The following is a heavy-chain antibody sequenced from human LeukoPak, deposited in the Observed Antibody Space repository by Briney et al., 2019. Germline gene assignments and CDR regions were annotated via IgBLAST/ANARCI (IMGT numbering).Heavy chain of an antibody. CDR1: GFTVSLYY. V-gene: IGHV3-53*05. D-gene: IGHD5-24*01. Sequence: GGSLRLSCAASGFTVSLYYMTWVRQAPGKGLEWVSVIYSGGPTYYADSVKGRFTISRDNSKNTLYLQMNSLRSEDTAVYYCARDRGDGYNSGFDYWGQGTLVTVSS. CDR3: ARDRGDGYNSGFDY. CDR2: IYSGGPT. J-gene: IGHJ4*02.